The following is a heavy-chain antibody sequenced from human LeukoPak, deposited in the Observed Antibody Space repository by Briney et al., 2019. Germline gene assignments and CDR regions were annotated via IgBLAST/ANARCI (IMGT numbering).Heavy chain of an antibody. J-gene: IGHJ4*02. Sequence: PSETLSLTCTVSGGSISSSSYYWGWIRQPPGKGLEWIGSIYYSGSTYYNPSLKSRVTISVDTSKNQFSLKLSSVTAADTAVYCCARQYFLILSLYYFDYWGQGTLVTVSS. V-gene: IGHV4-39*01. D-gene: IGHD3-10*02. CDR1: GGSISSSSYY. CDR2: IYYSGST. CDR3: ARQYFLILSLYYFDY.